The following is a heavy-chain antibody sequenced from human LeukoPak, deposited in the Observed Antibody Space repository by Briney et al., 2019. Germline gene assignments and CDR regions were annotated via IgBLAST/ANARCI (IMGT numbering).Heavy chain of an antibody. CDR2: ISYSGSS. J-gene: IGHJ4*02. CDR3: ARWRTTGFYFDY. CDR1: GGSIDSSNYY. D-gene: IGHD1-1*01. V-gene: IGHV4-39*07. Sequence: SETLSLTCTVSGGSIDSSNYYWGWIRQPPGKGLEWIGSISYSGSSYYNPSLKSRVTISVDTSKNQFSLKLSSVTAADTAVYYCARWRTTGFYFDYWGQGTLVTVSS.